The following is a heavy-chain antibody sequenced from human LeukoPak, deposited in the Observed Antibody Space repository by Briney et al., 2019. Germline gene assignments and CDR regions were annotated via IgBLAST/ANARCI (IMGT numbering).Heavy chain of an antibody. V-gene: IGHV4-39*07. CDR3: ARGTGITMVRGGKGFDY. Sequence: SETLSLTCTVSGGSISSSSYYWGWIRQPPGKGLEWIGSIYYSGSTYYNPSLKSRVTISVDTSKNQFSLKLSSVTAADTAVYYCARGTGITMVRGGKGFDYWGQGTLVTVSS. CDR2: IYYSGST. J-gene: IGHJ4*02. CDR1: GGSISSSSYY. D-gene: IGHD3-10*01.